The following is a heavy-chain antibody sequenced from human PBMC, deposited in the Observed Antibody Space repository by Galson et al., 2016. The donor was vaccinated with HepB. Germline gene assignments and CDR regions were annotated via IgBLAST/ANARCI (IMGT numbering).Heavy chain of an antibody. CDR1: GFTFSRSG. Sequence: SLRLSCAGSGFTFSRSGLNWIRQAPGKGLEWVSYISSSSSYTNYADSVKGRFTISRDNSKNTLYLQMNSLRAEDTAVYYCARALVSSGYSGVDYWGQGTLVTVSS. D-gene: IGHD3-22*01. CDR3: ARALVSSGYSGVDY. CDR2: ISSSSSYT. J-gene: IGHJ4*02. V-gene: IGHV3-21*05.